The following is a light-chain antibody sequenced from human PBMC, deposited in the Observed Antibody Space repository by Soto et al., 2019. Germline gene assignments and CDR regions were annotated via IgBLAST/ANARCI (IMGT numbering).Light chain of an antibody. J-gene: IGLJ1*01. CDR2: DVD. V-gene: IGLV2-11*01. CDR1: GNDVGAYNY. CDR3: RSYAGGYTYL. Sequence: QPVLTQPRSVSGSPGQSVTISCTGTGNDVGAYNYVSWYQQHPGRPPKLMIYDVDRWPSGVPDRFSGSKSGNTASLTISGLQAEDEADYFCRSYAGGYTYLFGTGTKLTVL.